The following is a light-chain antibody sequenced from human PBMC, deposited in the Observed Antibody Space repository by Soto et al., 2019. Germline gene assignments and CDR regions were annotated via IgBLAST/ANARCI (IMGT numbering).Light chain of an antibody. CDR1: HSLSSKS. Sequence: IVLTQSPAPLSLSSGARATLSCRARHSLSSKSLVWYQQKSGQPPRVLIYDGSTRAIGIPDRFSGSGSVTDFTLTISRLEHEEFGVYFCQPYDTSPTFGQGTKVDIK. CDR2: DGS. J-gene: IGKJ1*01. V-gene: IGKV3-20*01. CDR3: QPYDTSPT.